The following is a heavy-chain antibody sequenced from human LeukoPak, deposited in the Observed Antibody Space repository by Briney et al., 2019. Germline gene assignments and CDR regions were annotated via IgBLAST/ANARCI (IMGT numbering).Heavy chain of an antibody. CDR3: ARLALTAAIDY. V-gene: IGHV1-2*02. CDR1: GYTFTGYY. J-gene: IGHJ4*02. Sequence: ASVKVSCKASGYTFTGYYMHWVRQAPGQGLEWMGWINPNSGGTNYAQKFQGRVTMNRDTSISTAYMELSTLRSDDTAVYYCARLALTAAIDYWGQGTLVTVSS. D-gene: IGHD2-2*01. CDR2: INPNSGGT.